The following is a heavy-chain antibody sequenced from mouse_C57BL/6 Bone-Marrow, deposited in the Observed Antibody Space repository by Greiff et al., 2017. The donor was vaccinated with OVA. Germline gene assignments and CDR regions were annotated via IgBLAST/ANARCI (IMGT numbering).Heavy chain of an antibody. D-gene: IGHD2-1*01. J-gene: IGHJ4*01. CDR1: GFTFSDFY. Sequence: EVQGVESGGGLVQSGRSLRLSCATSGFTFSDFYMEWVRQAPGKGLEWIAASRNKANDYTTEYSASVKGRFIVSRDTSQSILYLQMNALRAEDTAIYYCARDANYGNPYYAMDYWGQGTSVTVSS. CDR3: ARDANYGNPYYAMDY. V-gene: IGHV7-1*01. CDR2: SRNKANDYTT.